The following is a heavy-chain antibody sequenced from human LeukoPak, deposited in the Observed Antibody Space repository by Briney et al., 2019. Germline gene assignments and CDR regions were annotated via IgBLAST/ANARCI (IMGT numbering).Heavy chain of an antibody. CDR2: IWYDGNFK. Sequence: GRSLRPSCAASGFTFSVYGIHWVRQAPGKGLEWVAVIWYDGNFKYYADSVKGRFTISRDNSKNTLYLQMNSLRAEDTAVYYCARDRDPFIVATGSHFDYWGQGTLVTVSS. D-gene: IGHD5-12*01. V-gene: IGHV3-33*01. J-gene: IGHJ4*02. CDR3: ARDRDPFIVATGSHFDY. CDR1: GFTFSVYG.